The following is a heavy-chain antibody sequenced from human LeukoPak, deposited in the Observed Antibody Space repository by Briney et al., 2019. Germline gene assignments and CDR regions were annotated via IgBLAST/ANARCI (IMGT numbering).Heavy chain of an antibody. CDR3: ASLPMERLPHNGFDI. J-gene: IGHJ3*02. CDR2: ISYDGNNE. D-gene: IGHD1-26*01. CDR1: GFTFSGYG. V-gene: IGHV3-30*03. Sequence: GRSLRLSCAASGFTFSGYGMHWVRQAPGKGLEWVAVISYDGNNEYYADSVKGRFTISRDSSKNTLDLQMNSLRVADTALYYCASLPMERLPHNGFDIWGQGTMVTVSS.